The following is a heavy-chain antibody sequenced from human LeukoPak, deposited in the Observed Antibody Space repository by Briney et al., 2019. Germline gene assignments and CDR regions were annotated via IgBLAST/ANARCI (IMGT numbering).Heavy chain of an antibody. CDR2: IRSDGSDT. D-gene: IGHD4/OR15-4a*01. CDR1: GFTFSDTW. V-gene: IGHV3-74*01. J-gene: IGHJ4*02. Sequence: GGSLRLSCAASGFTFSDTWMHWVHQAPGKGLVWVSRIRSDGSDTRYAESVKGRFTISRDNAKNTLYLQMNSLRAEDTAVYYCARRAGAYSHPYDYWGQGTLVTVSS. CDR3: ARRAGAYSHPYDY.